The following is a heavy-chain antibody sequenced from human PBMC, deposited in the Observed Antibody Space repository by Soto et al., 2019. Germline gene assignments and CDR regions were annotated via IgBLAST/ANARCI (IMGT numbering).Heavy chain of an antibody. CDR3: AKGGYIYGLDP. V-gene: IGHV3-23*01. J-gene: IGHJ5*02. CDR2: ISESGDNA. CDR1: GFPFNTYA. D-gene: IGHD5-18*01. Sequence: EVPLLEYGGGLAQPGGSLRLSCAASGFPFNTYAMSWVRQAPGKGPEWVSAISESGDNAFYADSVQGRFTISRDNSYNILYLQMNSLRAEDTALYFCAKGGYIYGLDPWGQGTLVTVSS.